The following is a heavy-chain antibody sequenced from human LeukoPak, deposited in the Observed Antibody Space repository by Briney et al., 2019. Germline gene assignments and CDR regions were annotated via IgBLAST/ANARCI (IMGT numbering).Heavy chain of an antibody. D-gene: IGHD5-18*01. V-gene: IGHV1-69*06. CDR3: ARDHTARKGFFPRLYYMDV. J-gene: IGHJ6*03. Sequence: GASVKVSCKASGGTFSSYAISWVRQAPGQGLEWMGGIIPIFGTANYAQKFQGRVTITADKSTSTAYMELSSLRSEDTAVYYCARDHTARKGFFPRLYYMDVWGKGTTVTVSS. CDR1: GGTFSSYA. CDR2: IIPIFGTA.